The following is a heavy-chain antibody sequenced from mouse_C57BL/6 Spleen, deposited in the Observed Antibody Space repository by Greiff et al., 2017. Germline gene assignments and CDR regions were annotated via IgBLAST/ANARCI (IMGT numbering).Heavy chain of an antibody. J-gene: IGHJ2*01. Sequence: QVQLQQSGAELVKPGASVKISCKASGYAFSSYWMNWVKQRPGKGLEWIGQIYPGDGDTNYNGKFKGKATMTADKSSSTAYMQLSSLPSEDSAVYFCARSTGTSGYLDYWGQGTTLTVSS. D-gene: IGHD4-1*01. CDR3: ARSTGTSGYLDY. CDR1: GYAFSSYW. V-gene: IGHV1-80*01. CDR2: IYPGDGDT.